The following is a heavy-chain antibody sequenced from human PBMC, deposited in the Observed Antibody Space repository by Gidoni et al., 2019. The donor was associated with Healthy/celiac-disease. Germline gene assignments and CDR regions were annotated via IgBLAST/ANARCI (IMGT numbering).Heavy chain of an antibody. CDR3: ARELLWFGESGYGMDV. Sequence: EVQLVESGGGLVKPGGSLRLSCAASGFTFSSYSMNWVRQAPGKGLEWVSSISSSSSYIYYADSVKGRFTISRDNAKNSLYLQMNSLRAEDTAVYYCARELLWFGESGYGMDVWGQGTTVTVSS. D-gene: IGHD3-10*01. V-gene: IGHV3-21*01. J-gene: IGHJ6*02. CDR1: GFTFSSYS. CDR2: ISSSSSYI.